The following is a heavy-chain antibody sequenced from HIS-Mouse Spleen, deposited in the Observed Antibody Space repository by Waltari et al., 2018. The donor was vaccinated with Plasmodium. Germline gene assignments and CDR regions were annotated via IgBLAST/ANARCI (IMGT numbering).Heavy chain of an antibody. CDR2: INSDGSST. Sequence: PRINSDGSSTRYADSVKGRFTISRDNAKNTLYLQMNSLRAEDTAVYYCARTIAVVGTGDALDIWGQGTMVTVSS. J-gene: IGHJ3*02. CDR3: ARTIAVVGTGDALDI. V-gene: IGHV3-74*01. D-gene: IGHD6-13*01.